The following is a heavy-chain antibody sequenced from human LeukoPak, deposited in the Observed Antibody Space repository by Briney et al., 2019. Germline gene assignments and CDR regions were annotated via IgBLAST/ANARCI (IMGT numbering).Heavy chain of an antibody. Sequence: PGGSLRLSCAASGIIITSYWMSWVRQTPGKGLEWVANIKQDGSEKNYVDSVKGRFTISRDNAKNSLYLQMNSLRAEDTAVYYCAKYYYDSSDAFDIWGQGTMVTVSS. D-gene: IGHD3-22*01. CDR2: IKQDGSEK. CDR3: AKYYYDSSDAFDI. CDR1: GIIITSYW. J-gene: IGHJ3*02. V-gene: IGHV3-7*01.